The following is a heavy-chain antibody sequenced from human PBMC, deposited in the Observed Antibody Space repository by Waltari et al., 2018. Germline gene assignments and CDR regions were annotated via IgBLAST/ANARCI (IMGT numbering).Heavy chain of an antibody. CDR3: ARVPAGNARYYFDY. J-gene: IGHJ4*02. CDR2: ISSSGSTI. CDR1: GFTFSSYE. Sequence: EVQLVESGGGLVQPGGSLRPSCAASGFTFSSYEMNWVRQAPGKGLEWVSDISSSGSTIYYADSVKGRFTISRDNAKNSLYLQMNSLRAEDTAVYYCARVPAGNARYYFDYWGQGTLVTVSS. V-gene: IGHV3-48*03.